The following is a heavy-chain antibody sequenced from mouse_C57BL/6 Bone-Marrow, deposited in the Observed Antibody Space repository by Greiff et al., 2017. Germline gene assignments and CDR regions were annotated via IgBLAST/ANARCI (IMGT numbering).Heavy chain of an antibody. D-gene: IGHD3-1*01. CDR3: ARSGAGLYHPPDY. CDR1: GYTFTSYW. J-gene: IGHJ2*01. CDR2: IHPNSGST. Sequence: VQLQQPGAELVKPGASVKLSCKASGYTFTSYWMHWVKQRPGQGLEWIGMIHPNSGSTNYNEKFKSKATLTVDKSSSTAYMQLSSLTSEDSAVXYCARSGAGLYHPPDYWGQGTTLTVSS. V-gene: IGHV1-64*01.